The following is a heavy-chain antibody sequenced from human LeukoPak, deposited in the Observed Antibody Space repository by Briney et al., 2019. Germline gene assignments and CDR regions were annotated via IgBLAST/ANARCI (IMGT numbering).Heavy chain of an antibody. CDR1: GGSINISNW. CDR3: ARLNRSGSYLARYYFDY. V-gene: IGHV4-4*02. CDR2: IYHTGST. D-gene: IGHD1-26*01. Sequence: SGTLSLTCAVSGGSINISNWWIWVRQPPGKGLEWIGEIYHTGSTYYNPSLKSRVTISVDKSKNQFSLKLSSVTAADTAVYYCARLNRSGSYLARYYFDYWGQGTLVTVSS. J-gene: IGHJ4*02.